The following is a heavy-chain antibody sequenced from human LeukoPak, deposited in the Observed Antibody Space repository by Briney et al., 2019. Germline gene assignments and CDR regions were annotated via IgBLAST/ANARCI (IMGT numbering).Heavy chain of an antibody. V-gene: IGHV3-21*01. CDR2: ISSSSSYI. J-gene: IGHJ4*02. Sequence: PGGSLRLSRAASGFTFSSYSMNWVRQAPGKGLEWVSSISSSSSYIYYADSVKGRFTISRDNAKNSLYLQMNSLRAEDTAVYYCARDLVGATIYFDYWGQGTLVTVSS. CDR3: ARDLVGATIYFDY. CDR1: GFTFSSYS. D-gene: IGHD1-26*01.